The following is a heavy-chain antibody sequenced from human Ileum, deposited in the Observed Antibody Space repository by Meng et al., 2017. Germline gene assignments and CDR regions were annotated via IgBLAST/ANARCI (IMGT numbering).Heavy chain of an antibody. Sequence: GSLRLSCTVSGGSMTSYYWSWIRQPPGKGLECIGNIYYSGNTNYNPSLRSRVTISVDTSKNQFSLKLSSVTAADTAVYYCARDYRGKSGAFDIWGKG. V-gene: IGHV4-59*01. D-gene: IGHD4-23*01. CDR3: ARDYRGKSGAFDI. CDR2: IYYSGNT. J-gene: IGHJ3*02. CDR1: GGSMTSYY.